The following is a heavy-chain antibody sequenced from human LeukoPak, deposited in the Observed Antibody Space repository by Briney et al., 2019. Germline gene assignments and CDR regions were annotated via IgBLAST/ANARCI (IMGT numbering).Heavy chain of an antibody. D-gene: IGHD4-11*01. CDR1: GFTFSDYY. Sequence: GGSLRLSCAASGFTFSDYYMSWIRQAPGKGLEWVSDLSGSGDSKFYADSVKGRFTISRDNAKKSLYLQVSSLRAADTAVYYCARRAYSNHFFDYWGQGTLVTVSS. CDR2: LSGSGDSK. CDR3: ARRAYSNHFFDY. V-gene: IGHV3-11*01. J-gene: IGHJ4*02.